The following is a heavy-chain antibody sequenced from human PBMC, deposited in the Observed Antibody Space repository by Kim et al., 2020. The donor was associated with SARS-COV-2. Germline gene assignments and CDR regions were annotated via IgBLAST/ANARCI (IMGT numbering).Heavy chain of an antibody. J-gene: IGHJ6*02. CDR1: GFTFRSYE. CDR3: ARGDAIFNFYYGMDV. D-gene: IGHD2-21*01. Sequence: GGSLRLSCAASGFTFRSYEMTWVRQAPGKGLDWVAYINDIGSTTHYADSVRGRFTISRDDAKGSLYLQMNSLRAEDTAVYYCARGDAIFNFYYGMDVWGRGTTVTGSS. V-gene: IGHV3-48*03. CDR2: INDIGSTT.